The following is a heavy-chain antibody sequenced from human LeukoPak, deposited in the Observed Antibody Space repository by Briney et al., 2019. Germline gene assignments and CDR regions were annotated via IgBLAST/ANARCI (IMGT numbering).Heavy chain of an antibody. V-gene: IGHV3-23*01. J-gene: IGHJ3*02. CDR3: ARDKEEMVRAPYAFDI. Sequence: GGSLRLSCAASGFTFISSAMSWVRQAPGKGLEWVSAISGSGGSTYYADSVKGRFTISRDNSKNALYLQMNSLRTEDTAVYYCARDKEEMVRAPYAFDIWGQGTRVTVSS. CDR2: ISGSGGST. D-gene: IGHD3-10*01. CDR1: GFTFISSA.